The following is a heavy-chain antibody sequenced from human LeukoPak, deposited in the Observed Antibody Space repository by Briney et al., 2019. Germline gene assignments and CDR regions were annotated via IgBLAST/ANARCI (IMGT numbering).Heavy chain of an antibody. CDR1: GFTFSSYA. CDR3: AREIRSIAAYWFDP. D-gene: IGHD6-6*01. CDR2: ISYDGSNK. V-gene: IGHV3-30*04. J-gene: IGHJ5*02. Sequence: GGSLRLSCAASGFTFSSYATHWVRQAPGKGLEWVAVISYDGSNKYYADSVKGRFTISRDNSKNTLYLQMNSLRAEDTAVYYCAREIRSIAAYWFDPWGKGTLVSVSS.